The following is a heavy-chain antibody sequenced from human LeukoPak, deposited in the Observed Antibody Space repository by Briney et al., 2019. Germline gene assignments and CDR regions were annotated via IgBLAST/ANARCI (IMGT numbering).Heavy chain of an antibody. CDR2: ISYDGSNK. CDR1: GFTFSSYG. V-gene: IGHV3-30*18. D-gene: IGHD6-19*01. Sequence: GGSLRLSCAASGFTFSSYGMHWVRQAPGKGLEWVAVISYDGSNKYYADSVKGRFTISRDNSKNTLSLQMNSLRAEDTAVYYCAKDAIAVAGSYYFDYWGQGTLVTVSS. CDR3: AKDAIAVAGSYYFDY. J-gene: IGHJ4*02.